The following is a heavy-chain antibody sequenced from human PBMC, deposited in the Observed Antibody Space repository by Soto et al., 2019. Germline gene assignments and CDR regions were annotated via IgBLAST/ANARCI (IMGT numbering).Heavy chain of an antibody. J-gene: IGHJ4*02. D-gene: IGHD2-2*01. CDR2: INPVAGST. V-gene: IGHV1-46*01. CDR1: GFTFTTYY. Sequence: QVLLVQSGAEVKKSGASVTVSCTASGFTFTTYYMHWVRKAPGQGLEWMGMINPVAGSTIYAQKFQGRVTMTRDTSTTKVYMELRSLTFEDTAVYYCARLFSDIVVAPPAMTVSDNDYWGQGTAVTVSS. CDR3: ARLFSDIVVAPPAMTVSDNDY.